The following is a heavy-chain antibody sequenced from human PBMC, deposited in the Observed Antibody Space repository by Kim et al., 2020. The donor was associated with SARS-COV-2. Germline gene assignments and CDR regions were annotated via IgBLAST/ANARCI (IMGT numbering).Heavy chain of an antibody. D-gene: IGHD3-9*01. Sequence: GGSLRLSCAASGFIFSSYAMSWVRQAPGKGLEWVSATSGSGGSTYYADSVKGRFTISRDNSKNTLYLQMNSLRAEDTAVYYCAKDLVVLRYFDWLLGDAFDSWGEGTMVTHCS. J-gene: IGHJ3*02. CDR2: TSGSGGST. CDR1: GFIFSSYA. CDR3: AKDLVVLRYFDWLLGDAFDS. V-gene: IGHV3-23*01.